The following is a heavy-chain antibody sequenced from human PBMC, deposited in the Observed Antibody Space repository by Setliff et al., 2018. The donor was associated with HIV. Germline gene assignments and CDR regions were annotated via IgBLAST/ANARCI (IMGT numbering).Heavy chain of an antibody. CDR1: GGSFTSYT. V-gene: IGHV1-69*02. Sequence: ASVKVSCKASGGSFTSYTFSWVRQAPGQGLEWMGRIIPIVTIAHYEQKFQGRVTITTDESTSTAYMELSGLRSEDTAVYYCAGSILTGYYTFGADYWGQGTLVTVSS. CDR3: AGSILTGYYTFGADY. D-gene: IGHD3-9*01. J-gene: IGHJ4*02. CDR2: IIPIVTIA.